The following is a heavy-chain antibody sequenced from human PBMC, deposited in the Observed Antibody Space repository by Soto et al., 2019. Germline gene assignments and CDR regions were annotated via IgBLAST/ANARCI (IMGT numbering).Heavy chain of an antibody. CDR3: ARGTPYTTYYYDSSGYYQRSNWFDP. CDR2: ISAYNGNT. J-gene: IGHJ5*02. V-gene: IGHV1-18*01. CDR1: GYTFTSYG. D-gene: IGHD3-22*01. Sequence: ASVKVSCKASGYTFTSYGISWVRQAPGQGLEWMGWISAYNGNTNYAQKLQGRVTMTTDTSTSTAYMELRSLRSDDTAVYYCARGTPYTTYYYDSSGYYQRSNWFDPWGQGTLVTVSS.